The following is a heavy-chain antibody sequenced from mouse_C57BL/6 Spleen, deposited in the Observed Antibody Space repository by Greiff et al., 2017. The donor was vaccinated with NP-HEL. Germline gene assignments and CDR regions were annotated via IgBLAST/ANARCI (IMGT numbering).Heavy chain of an antibody. CDR3: VRRFTTVVEGFAY. Sequence: DVKLVESGGGLVQPKGSLKLSCAASGFSFNTYAMNWVRQAPGKGLEWVARIRSKSNNYATYYADSVKDRFTISRDDSESMLYLQMNNLKTEDTAMYYCVRRFTTVVEGFAYWGQGTLVTVSA. V-gene: IGHV10-1*01. D-gene: IGHD1-1*01. J-gene: IGHJ3*01. CDR2: IRSKSNNYAT. CDR1: GFSFNTYA.